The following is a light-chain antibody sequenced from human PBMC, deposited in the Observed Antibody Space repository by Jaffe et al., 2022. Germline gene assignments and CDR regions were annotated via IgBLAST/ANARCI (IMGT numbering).Light chain of an antibody. J-gene: IGLJ3*02. CDR3: GTWDGSLAVRV. CDR1: SSNIGNHY. Sequence: QSVLTQPPSVSAAPGQKVTISCSGSSSNIGNHYVSWYQQLPGTAPKVLIYEDNKRPSGIPDRFSGSKSGASATLGITGLQTGDEADYYCGTWDGSLAVRVFGGGTKVTVL. CDR2: EDN. V-gene: IGLV1-51*02.